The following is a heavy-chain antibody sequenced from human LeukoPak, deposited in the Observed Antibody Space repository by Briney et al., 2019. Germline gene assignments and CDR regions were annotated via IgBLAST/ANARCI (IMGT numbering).Heavy chain of an antibody. V-gene: IGHV3-7*01. J-gene: IGHJ4*02. CDR1: GFTFSNSW. Sequence: GGSLRLSCAASGFTFSNSWMSWVRQAPGKGLEWVGNIKQDGSEKYYVDFVKGRFTISRDNDKNSLYLQMNSLRAEDTAVFYCGIITRRLERPLGWGQGTLVTVSS. D-gene: IGHD1-1*01. CDR2: IKQDGSEK. CDR3: GIITRRLERPLG.